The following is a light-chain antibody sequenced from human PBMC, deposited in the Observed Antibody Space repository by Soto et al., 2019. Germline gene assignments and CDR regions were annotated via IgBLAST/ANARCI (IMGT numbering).Light chain of an antibody. CDR3: QQRSNWPPYT. V-gene: IGKV3-11*01. J-gene: IGKJ2*01. Sequence: EVVLTQSPGTLSLSPGERATLSCRASQSVSTSLAWYQQTPGQAPRLLIYDASNRATGIPARFSGSGSGTDFTLTISSLEPEDFAVYYCQQRSNWPPYTFGQGTKLEIK. CDR2: DAS. CDR1: QSVSTS.